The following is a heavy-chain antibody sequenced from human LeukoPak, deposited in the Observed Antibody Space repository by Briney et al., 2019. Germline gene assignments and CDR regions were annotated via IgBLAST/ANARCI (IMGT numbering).Heavy chain of an antibody. J-gene: IGHJ6*03. CDR2: IRYDGSNK. V-gene: IGHV3-30*02. CDR1: GFTFDDYG. Sequence: GGSLRLSCAASGFTFDDYGMHWVRQAPGKGLEWVAFIRYDGSNKYYADSVRGRFTISRDNSKNTLYLQMNSLRAEDTAVYYCAKGLRFGELPRDYYMDVWGKGTTVTISS. CDR3: AKGLRFGELPRDYYMDV. D-gene: IGHD3-10*01.